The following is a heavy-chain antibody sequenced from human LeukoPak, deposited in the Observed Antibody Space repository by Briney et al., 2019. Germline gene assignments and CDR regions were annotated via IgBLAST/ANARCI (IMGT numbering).Heavy chain of an antibody. CDR3: STDMKDYCAPYYYCGMDV. J-gene: IGHJ6*02. V-gene: IGHV3-15*01. CDR2: NKIKTDGRTT. CDR1: GFTFSNAW. Sequence: GRSRRLSCAASGFTFSNAWMGWVRQGPGKGLEWGGRNKIKTDGRTTDYASTVKARYTMTRHDSKNTRSLQMNSLKTEDTDVYYCSTDMKDYCAPYYYCGMDVWGQGTTVTVSS. D-gene: IGHD4-17*01.